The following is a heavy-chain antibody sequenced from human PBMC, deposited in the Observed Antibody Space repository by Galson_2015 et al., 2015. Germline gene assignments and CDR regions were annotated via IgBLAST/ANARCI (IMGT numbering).Heavy chain of an antibody. CDR2: INAGNGNT. CDR3: AREEGDDYGDQNWFDP. D-gene: IGHD4-17*01. V-gene: IGHV1-3*01. CDR1: GYTFTSYA. Sequence: SVKVSCKASGYTFTSYAMHWVRQAPGQRLEWMGWINAGNGNTKYSQKFQGRVTITRDTSISTAYMELSRLRSDDTAVYYCAREEGDDYGDQNWFDPWGQGTLVTVSS. J-gene: IGHJ5*02.